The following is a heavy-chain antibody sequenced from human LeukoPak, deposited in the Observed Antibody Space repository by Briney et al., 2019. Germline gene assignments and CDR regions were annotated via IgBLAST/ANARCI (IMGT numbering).Heavy chain of an antibody. CDR1: GYTFTGYY. J-gene: IGHJ4*02. Sequence: ASVKVSCKASGYTFTGYYMHWVRQAPGQGLEWMGGIIPIFGTANYAQKFQGRVTITADESTSTAYMELSSLRSEDTAVYYCASPHYYDSSGLFDYWGQGTLVTVSS. V-gene: IGHV1-69*13. D-gene: IGHD3-22*01. CDR3: ASPHYYDSSGLFDY. CDR2: IIPIFGTA.